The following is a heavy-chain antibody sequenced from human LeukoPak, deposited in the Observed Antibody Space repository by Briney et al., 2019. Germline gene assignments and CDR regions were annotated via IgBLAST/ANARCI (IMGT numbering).Heavy chain of an antibody. CDR3: ARDDFAPGGATPPLGY. V-gene: IGHV3-7*01. Sequence: GGSLRLSCTASGFTFSTYWMGWVRQAPGKGPEWVANIKHDGNEMYYVDSVKGRFSISRDNSKNTLYLQMNSLRAEDTAVYYCARDDFAPGGATPPLGYWGQGTLVTVSS. CDR2: IKHDGNEM. J-gene: IGHJ4*02. D-gene: IGHD1-26*01. CDR1: GFTFSTYW.